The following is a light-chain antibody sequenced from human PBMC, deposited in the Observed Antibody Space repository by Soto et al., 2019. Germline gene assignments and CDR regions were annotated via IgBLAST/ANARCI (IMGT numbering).Light chain of an antibody. CDR2: ATS. CDR1: QGISPS. V-gene: IGKV1-9*01. J-gene: IGKJ4*01. Sequence: IQLTQSPSSLSASVGDRVTITCRASQGISPSLAWYQQKPGEAPKLLIYATSTLQSGVPSRFSGSGSETDFTLTISSLQPEDFATYYCQQVNNYPVTFGGGTKVEIK. CDR3: QQVNNYPVT.